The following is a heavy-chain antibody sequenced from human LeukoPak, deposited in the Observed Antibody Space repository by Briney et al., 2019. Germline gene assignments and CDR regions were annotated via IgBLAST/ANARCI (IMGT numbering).Heavy chain of an antibody. D-gene: IGHD3-22*01. CDR1: GFTSSNYW. Sequence: GGSLRLSCRASGFTSSNYWMYWVRQAPGKGLVWVSRINSDGSSTSYVDSVKGRFTISRDNAKNTLYLQMNSLRVEDTAVYYCAGVWSTDYYYSHWFDPWGQGTLVTVSS. CDR2: INSDGSST. J-gene: IGHJ5*02. V-gene: IGHV3-74*01. CDR3: AGVWSTDYYYSHWFDP.